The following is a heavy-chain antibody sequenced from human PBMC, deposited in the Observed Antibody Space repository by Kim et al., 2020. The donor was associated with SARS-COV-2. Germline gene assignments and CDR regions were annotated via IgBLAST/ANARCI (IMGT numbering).Heavy chain of an antibody. D-gene: IGHD5-18*01. Sequence: NYNPSLKSRVTISVDTSKNQFSLKLNFVTAADTAVYYCARGTADAAMATDYWGQGTLVTVSS. J-gene: IGHJ4*02. V-gene: IGHV4-59*09. CDR3: ARGTADAAMATDY.